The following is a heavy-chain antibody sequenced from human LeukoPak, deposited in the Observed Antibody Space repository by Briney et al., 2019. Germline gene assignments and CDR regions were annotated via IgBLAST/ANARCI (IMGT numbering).Heavy chain of an antibody. J-gene: IGHJ4*02. D-gene: IGHD2/OR15-2a*01. Sequence: PGGSLRLSCAASGFTFSSYAMSWVRQAPGKGLEWVANIKQDGSEKYYVDSVKGRFTISRDNAKNSLYLQMNSLRAEDTAVYYCASFYYWGQGTLVTVSS. CDR2: IKQDGSEK. CDR3: ASFYY. CDR1: GFTFSSYA. V-gene: IGHV3-7*03.